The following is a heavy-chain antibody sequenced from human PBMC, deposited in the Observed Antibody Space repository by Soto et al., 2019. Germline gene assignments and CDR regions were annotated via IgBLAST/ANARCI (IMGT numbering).Heavy chain of an antibody. CDR1: VFSLSTRGVG. V-gene: IGHV2-5*01. J-gene: IGHJ5*02. CDR3: AHRQYRWFDP. D-gene: IGHD6-6*01. CDR2: IYWNDDK. Sequence: SGPPLVNPTQTLALTCPFCVFSLSTRGVGVGWIRQPPGKALEWLALIYWNDDKRYSPSLKSRLTITKDTSKNQVVLTMTNMDPVDTATYYCAHRQYRWFDPWGQGTLVNVSA.